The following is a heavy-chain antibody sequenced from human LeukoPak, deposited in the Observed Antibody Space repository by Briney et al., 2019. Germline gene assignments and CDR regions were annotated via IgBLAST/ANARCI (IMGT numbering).Heavy chain of an antibody. CDR1: GGSISSNNW. D-gene: IGHD2-2*01. J-gene: IGHJ4*02. CDR3: ARGSRCSSTSCPTGPPFDY. Sequence: SGTLSLTCAVSGGSISSNNWWGWVRQPPGKGLEWIGEIYHSGSPNYNPSLKSRVTISVDKSRNHFSLNLSSVTAADTAVYYCARGSRCSSTSCPTGPPFDYWGQGTLVTVSS. V-gene: IGHV4-4*02. CDR2: IYHSGSP.